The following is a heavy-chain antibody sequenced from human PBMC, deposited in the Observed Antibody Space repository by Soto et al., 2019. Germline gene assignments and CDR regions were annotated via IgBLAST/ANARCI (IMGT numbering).Heavy chain of an antibody. CDR3: ARDRSTDFGLDV. J-gene: IGHJ6*02. CDR2: ISGSGGST. D-gene: IGHD3-3*01. CDR1: GFTFSSYA. Sequence: GGSLRLSCAASGFTFSSYAMSWVRQAPGKGLEWVSAISGSGGSTDYRDSVRGRFTISRDNARFTLHLQMNSLRVDDTAIYFCARDRSTDFGLDVWGQGTTVTVSS. V-gene: IGHV3-23*01.